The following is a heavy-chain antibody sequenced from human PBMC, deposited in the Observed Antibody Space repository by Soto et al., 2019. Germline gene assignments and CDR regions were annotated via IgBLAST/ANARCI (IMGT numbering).Heavy chain of an antibody. CDR2: INPNSGGT. D-gene: IGHD1-26*01. V-gene: IGHV1-2*04. CDR1: GYTFTGYY. CDR3: ARGIVGTTDY. J-gene: IGHJ4*02. Sequence: QVQLVQSGAEVKKPGASVRVSCKASGYTFTGYYIHWVRQAPGQGLEWMGWINPNSGGTNYAQKFQAWVTMTRDTSISPAYMEVSRLTSGDTAVYYWARGIVGTTDYWGQGTLVTVSS.